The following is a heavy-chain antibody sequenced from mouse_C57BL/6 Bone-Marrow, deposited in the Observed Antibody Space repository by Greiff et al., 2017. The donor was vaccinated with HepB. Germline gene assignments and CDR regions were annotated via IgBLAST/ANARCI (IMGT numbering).Heavy chain of an antibody. V-gene: IGHV1-47*01. CDR1: GYTFTTYP. Sequence: VKLQESGAELVKPGASVKMSCKASGYTFTTYPIEWMKQNHGKSLEWIGNFHPYNDDTKYNEKFKGKATLTVEKSSSTVYLELSRLTSDDSAVYYCARRGLPYLYWYFDVWGTGTTVTVSS. J-gene: IGHJ1*03. CDR2: FHPYNDDT. CDR3: ARRGLPYLYWYFDV. D-gene: IGHD2-4*01.